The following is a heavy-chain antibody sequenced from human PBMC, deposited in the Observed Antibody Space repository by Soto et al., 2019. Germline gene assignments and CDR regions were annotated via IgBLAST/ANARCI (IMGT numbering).Heavy chain of an antibody. D-gene: IGHD3-22*01. V-gene: IGHV5-10-1*01. J-gene: IGHJ6*02. CDR1: GYSFTSYW. Sequence: GESLKISCNDSGYSFTSYWISWVRQMPGKGLEWMGRIDPSDSYTNYSPSFQGHVTISADKSISTAYLQWSSLKASDTAMYYCARRTVMDYYDSSGYYYYGMDVWGQGTTVTVSS. CDR3: ARRTVMDYYDSSGYYYYGMDV. CDR2: IDPSDSYT.